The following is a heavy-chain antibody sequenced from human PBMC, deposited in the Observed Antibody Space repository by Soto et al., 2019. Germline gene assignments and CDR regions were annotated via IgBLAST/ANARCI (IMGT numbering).Heavy chain of an antibody. V-gene: IGHV3-23*01. J-gene: IGHJ6*02. D-gene: IGHD2-2*02. CDR3: ANSVGPAKRATSCYTCYYYGMDV. CDR2: ISGSGGST. CDR1: GFTFSSYA. Sequence: GGSLRLSCAASGFTFSSYAMSWVHQAPGKGLEWVSAISGSGGSTYYADSVRGRYTISRDNSKNTVYLQRNSLRAEDTAVFVGANSVGPAKRATSCYTCYYYGMDVWGQGTTVTVSS.